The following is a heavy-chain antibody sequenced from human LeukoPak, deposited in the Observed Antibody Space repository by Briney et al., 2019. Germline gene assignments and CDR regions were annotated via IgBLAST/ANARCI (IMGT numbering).Heavy chain of an antibody. CDR2: ISYDGSNK. CDR1: GFTFSSYA. Sequence: QPGRSLRLSCAASGFTFSSYAMHWVRQAPGKGLEWVAVISYDGSNKYYADSVKGRFTISRDNSKNTLYLQMNSLRAEDTAVYYCARGGLQSSSWYYDYWGQGTLVTVSS. J-gene: IGHJ4*02. D-gene: IGHD6-13*01. CDR3: ARGGLQSSSWYYDY. V-gene: IGHV3-30-3*01.